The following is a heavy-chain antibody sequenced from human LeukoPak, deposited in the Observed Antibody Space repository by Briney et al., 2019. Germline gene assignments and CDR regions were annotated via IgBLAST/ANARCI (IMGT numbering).Heavy chain of an antibody. Sequence: SETLSLTCTVSGGSISSYYWSWIRQPPGKGLEWIGYIYYSGSTNYNPSLKSRVTISVDTSKNQFSLKPSSVTAADTAVYYCARDRSYYAYWGQGTLVTVSS. CDR1: GGSISSYY. CDR3: ARDRSYYAY. CDR2: IYYSGST. J-gene: IGHJ4*02. V-gene: IGHV4-59*01.